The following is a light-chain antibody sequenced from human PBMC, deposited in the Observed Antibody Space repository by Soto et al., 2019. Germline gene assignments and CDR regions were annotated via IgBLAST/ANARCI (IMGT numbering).Light chain of an antibody. CDR2: GAS. V-gene: IGKV3-15*01. CDR1: QNVGTN. CDR3: QQYNNGTPWT. J-gene: IGKJ1*01. Sequence: DTEVTQSSATLSVSPGERATLSCRASQNVGTNLAWYQQRAGQAPRPLIYGASTRAFGVAAWFSGGGSGTEFTRTISSLQSEDFAVYHCQQYNNGTPWTFGQVTKVDIK.